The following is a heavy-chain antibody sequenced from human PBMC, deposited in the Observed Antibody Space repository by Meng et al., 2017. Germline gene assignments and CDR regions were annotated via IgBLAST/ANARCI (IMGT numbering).Heavy chain of an antibody. V-gene: IGHV4-38-2*02. CDR1: GYSISSGYY. CDR3: ARDRDIVVVVASWFDP. CDR2: IYHSGRT. Sequence: SETLSLTCAVSGYSISSGYYWGWIRQPPGKGLEWIGSIYHSGRTYYNPSLKSRVTISVDTSKNQFALKLSSVTAADTAVYYCARDRDIVVVVASWFDPWGQGTLVTVSS. D-gene: IGHD2-15*01. J-gene: IGHJ5*02.